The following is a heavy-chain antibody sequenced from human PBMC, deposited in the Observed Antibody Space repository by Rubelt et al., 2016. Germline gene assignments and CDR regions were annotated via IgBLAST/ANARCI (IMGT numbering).Heavy chain of an antibody. Sequence: QLQLQESGPGLVKPSETLSLTRTVSGASISSRSYFWGWIRQPPGKGLEWIGSTQYSGSTYYNAVLKGRATISVDTSKNQFSLKLSSVTAADTAVYYCARHPTALDIYYFDYWGQGTLVTVSS. CDR1: GASISSRSYF. J-gene: IGHJ4*02. V-gene: IGHV4-39*01. CDR2: TQYSGST. CDR3: ARHPTALDIYYFDY. D-gene: IGHD5-18*01.